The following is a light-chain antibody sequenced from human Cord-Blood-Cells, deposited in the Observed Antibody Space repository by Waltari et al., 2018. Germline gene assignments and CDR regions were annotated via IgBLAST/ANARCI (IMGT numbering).Light chain of an antibody. Sequence: QTVVTQEPSFSVSPGGTVTLTCGLSSGSVSTSYYPSCYQQTPGQAPRTLFYSTNTRSSGVPDRFSGSILGNKSALTITGAQADDESDYYCVLYMGSGISVFGGGTKLTVL. J-gene: IGLJ2*01. CDR1: SGSVSTSYY. CDR2: STN. CDR3: VLYMGSGISV. V-gene: IGLV8-61*01.